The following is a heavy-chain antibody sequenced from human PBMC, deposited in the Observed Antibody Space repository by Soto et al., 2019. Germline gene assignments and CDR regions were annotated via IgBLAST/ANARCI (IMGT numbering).Heavy chain of an antibody. CDR3: ARDLGGWPDY. CDR1: GETNTSKS. Sequence: AKLTSKAPGETNTSKSRHWVRQAPGQRLEWMGWINAGNDNTKYSQKFQGRDTITRDTSASTAYMELSSLRSEDTAVYYCARDLGGWPDYWGQGTLVTSPQ. J-gene: IGHJ4*02. V-gene: IGHV1-3*01. CDR2: INAGNDNT. D-gene: IGHD2-15*01.